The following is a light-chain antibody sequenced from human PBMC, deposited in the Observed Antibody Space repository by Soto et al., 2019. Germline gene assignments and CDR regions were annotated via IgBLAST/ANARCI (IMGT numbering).Light chain of an antibody. V-gene: IGKV1-5*01. CDR1: QSVNTW. CDR3: QQYHAYSRT. J-gene: IGKJ1*01. CDR2: DAS. Sequence: DIQMTQSPSTLSASVGDRVTITCRASQSVNTWLAWYQQKPGKAPKTLIYDASDLESGVPSRFSGSGSGTEFTLTISSLQPDDSATYYCQQYHAYSRTFGQGTKVEIK.